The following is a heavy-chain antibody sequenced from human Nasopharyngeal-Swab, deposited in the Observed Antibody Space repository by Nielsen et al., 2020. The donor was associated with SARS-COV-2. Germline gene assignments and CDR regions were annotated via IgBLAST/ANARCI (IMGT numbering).Heavy chain of an antibody. CDR3: ARSDLVVLPAALPLDS. D-gene: IGHD2-2*01. J-gene: IGHJ4*02. Sequence: SVKVSCKSSGGTFSNSAFTWVRQAPGQGLEWMGVIVPVTGAEDNARKFQGRVSITADERTSTVHMELSSLRPQDTAVYYCARSDLVVLPAALPLDSWGQGTLVTVS. CDR1: GGTFSNSA. V-gene: IGHV1-69*13. CDR2: IVPVTGAE.